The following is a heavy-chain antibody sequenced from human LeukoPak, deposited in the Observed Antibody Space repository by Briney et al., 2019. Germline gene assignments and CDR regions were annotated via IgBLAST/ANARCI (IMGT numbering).Heavy chain of an antibody. Sequence: SETLSLTCVVYGGSFSGYYWSWLRQPPGKGLEWIGEINHSGSTNYNPSLKSRVTISVDTSKNQFSLKLSSVTAADTAVYYFARGPRYYYDSSGYYWGQGTLVTVSS. CDR3: ARGPRYYYDSSGYY. J-gene: IGHJ4*02. D-gene: IGHD3-22*01. V-gene: IGHV4-34*01. CDR1: GGSFSGYY. CDR2: INHSGST.